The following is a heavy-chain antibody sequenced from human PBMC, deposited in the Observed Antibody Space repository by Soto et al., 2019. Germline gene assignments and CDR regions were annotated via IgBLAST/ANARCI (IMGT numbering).Heavy chain of an antibody. CDR3: AKDYVLEWLRYYYGMDV. V-gene: IGHV3-30*18. J-gene: IGHJ6*02. D-gene: IGHD3-3*01. Sequence: PGGSLRLSCAASGFAFSTYGMHWVRHSPGKGLEWVAVISYDGSNKYYTDSVKGRFTISRDNSKNTLFLQMNSLRAEDTAVYYCAKDYVLEWLRYYYGMDVWGQGTTVTVSS. CDR1: GFAFSTYG. CDR2: ISYDGSNK.